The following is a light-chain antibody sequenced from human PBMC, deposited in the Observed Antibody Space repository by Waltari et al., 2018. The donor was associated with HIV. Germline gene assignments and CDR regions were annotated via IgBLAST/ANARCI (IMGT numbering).Light chain of an antibody. CDR1: QSVYTN. CDR3: HQYNNWPYT. Sequence: MMQSPATLPVSPGEGVTLTCRASQSVYTNVAWYQKRPGQAPRLLIYGATNRAAGFPARFSGGGSGTEFTLTISSLQSEDFAVYFCHQYNNWPYTFGQGTKLDIK. CDR2: GAT. V-gene: IGKV3-15*01. J-gene: IGKJ2*01.